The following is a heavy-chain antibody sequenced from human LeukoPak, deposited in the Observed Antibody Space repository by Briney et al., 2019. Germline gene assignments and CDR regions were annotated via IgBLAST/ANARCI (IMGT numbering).Heavy chain of an antibody. CDR1: GGSTNTADYH. CDR3: ARSVVDYYGSPNWFDP. D-gene: IGHD3-10*01. CDR2: IYFNGKT. J-gene: IGHJ5*02. Sequence: PSETLSLTCTVSGGSTNTADYHWGWIRQSPGKGLEWIGNIYFNGKTDYNPSLKSRVTISLQMSKNQFSLKLRSVTVADTAMYYCARSVVDYYGSPNWFDPWGQGALVTVSS. V-gene: IGHV4-30-4*01.